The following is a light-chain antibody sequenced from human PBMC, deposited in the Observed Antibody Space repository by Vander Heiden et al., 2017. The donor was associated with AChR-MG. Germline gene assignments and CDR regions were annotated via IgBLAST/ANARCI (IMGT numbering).Light chain of an antibody. V-gene: IGLV8-61*01. CDR2: NTN. CDR3: LLYITDGFWV. J-gene: IGLJ3*02. Sequence: QTVVTQEPSFSVSPGGTVTLTCGLSSGSVSTRSYPSWYQQTPGQAPRTLIYNTNIPSSGIPDRFSGSILGNRAALTITGAQTDDEGDYYCLLYITDGFWVFGGGTKVTVL. CDR1: SGSVSTRSY.